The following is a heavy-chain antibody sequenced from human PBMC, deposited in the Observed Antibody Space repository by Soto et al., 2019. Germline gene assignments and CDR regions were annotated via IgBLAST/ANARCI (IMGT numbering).Heavy chain of an antibody. V-gene: IGHV4-30-4*01. D-gene: IGHD3-3*01. Sequence: SETLSLTCTVSGGSISSGDYYWSWIRQPPGKGLEWIGYIYYSGSTYYNPSLKSRVTISVDTSKNQFSLKLSSVTAADTAVYYCARGSLEWLFSWFDPWGQGTLVTVSS. J-gene: IGHJ5*02. CDR3: ARGSLEWLFSWFDP. CDR2: IYYSGST. CDR1: GGSISSGDYY.